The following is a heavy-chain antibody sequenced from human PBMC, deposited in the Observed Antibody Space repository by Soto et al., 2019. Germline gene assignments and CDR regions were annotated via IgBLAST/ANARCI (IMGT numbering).Heavy chain of an antibody. V-gene: IGHV1-69*02. D-gene: IGHD5-12*01. Sequence: QVQLVQSGAEVKKPGSSVKVSCKASGGTFSSYTISWVRQAPGQGLEWMGRIIPILGIANYAQKFQGRVTITADKSTSTGYMELSSLRSEDTAVYYWAGDVDIVASPYDYGGQGTLVTVSS. CDR3: AGDVDIVASPYDY. CDR1: GGTFSSYT. J-gene: IGHJ4*02. CDR2: IIPILGIA.